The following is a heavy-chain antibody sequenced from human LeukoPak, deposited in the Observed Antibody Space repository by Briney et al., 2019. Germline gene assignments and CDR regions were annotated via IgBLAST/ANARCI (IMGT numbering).Heavy chain of an antibody. CDR3: AKDIGGSGSSYWFDP. J-gene: IGHJ5*02. D-gene: IGHD3-10*01. Sequence: GRSLRLSCAASGFTFYDYAMHWVRQAPGKGLEWVSGISWNSGSIGYADSVKGRFTISRDNAKNSLYLQMNSLRAEDTALYYCAKDIGGSGSSYWFDPWGQGTLVTVSS. CDR2: ISWNSGSI. V-gene: IGHV3-9*01. CDR1: GFTFYDYA.